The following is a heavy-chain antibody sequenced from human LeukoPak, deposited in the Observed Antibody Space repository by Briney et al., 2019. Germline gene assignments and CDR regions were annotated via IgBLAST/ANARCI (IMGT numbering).Heavy chain of an antibody. V-gene: IGHV1-18*04. CDR3: ANVAKGRYFFYYMDA. CDR1: GDTTNTYG. CDR2: ISPYPYSGYT. Sequence: ASVKVSCKASGDTTNTYGIAWVRQAPGQGLKWIRWISPYPYSGYTKYGDAPQGRVTMTTDTSTTTSYIELRSLRSDDTAVYFCANVAKGRYFFYYMDAWGTGTTVTVS. J-gene: IGHJ6*03.